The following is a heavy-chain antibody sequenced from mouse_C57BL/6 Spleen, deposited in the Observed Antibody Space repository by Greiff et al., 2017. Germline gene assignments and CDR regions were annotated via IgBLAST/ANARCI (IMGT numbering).Heavy chain of an antibody. J-gene: IGHJ2*01. Sequence: DVQLQESGPGLVKPSQSPSLTCSVTGYSITSGYYWNWIRQFPGNKLEWMGYISYDGSNNYNPSLKNRISITRDTSKNQFFLKLNSVTTEDTATYYCARVRTYYFDYWGQGTTLTVSS. CDR1: GYSITSGYY. CDR3: ARVRTYYFDY. V-gene: IGHV3-6*01. CDR2: ISYDGSN.